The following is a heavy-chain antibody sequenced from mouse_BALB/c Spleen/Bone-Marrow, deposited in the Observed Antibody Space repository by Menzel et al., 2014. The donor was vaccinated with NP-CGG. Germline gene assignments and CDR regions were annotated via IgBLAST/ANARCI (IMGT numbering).Heavy chain of an antibody. CDR3: ARSRGYYDYWYFDV. D-gene: IGHD2-4*01. J-gene: IGHJ1*01. CDR1: GYTFTSYY. CDR2: INPSNGGT. V-gene: IGHV1-53*01. Sequence: VQLQQSGAELVKPGASVKLSCKASGYTFTSYYMYWVKQRPGQGLEWIGGINPSNGGTNFNEKFKSKATLTVDKSSSTAYMQLSSLTSEDSAVYYCARSRGYYDYWYFDVWGAGTTVTVSS.